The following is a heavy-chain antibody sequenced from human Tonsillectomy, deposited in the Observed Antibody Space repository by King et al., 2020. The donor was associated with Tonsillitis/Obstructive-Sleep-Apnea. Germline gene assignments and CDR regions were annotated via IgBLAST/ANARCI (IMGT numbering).Heavy chain of an antibody. D-gene: IGHD2-2*02. CDR3: ARACYCSATTSCYNWFDP. V-gene: IGHV3-30*01. J-gene: IGHJ5*02. CDR1: GFTFSSYA. Sequence: VQLVESGGGVVQPGRSLRLSCAASGFTFSSYAMHWVRQAPGKGPEWVAIISYDVSHKYYADSVRGRFTISRDDSENTVYLQMDSLRAEDPAVYYCARACYCSATTSCYNWFDPWGQGTLVTVSS. CDR2: ISYDVSHK.